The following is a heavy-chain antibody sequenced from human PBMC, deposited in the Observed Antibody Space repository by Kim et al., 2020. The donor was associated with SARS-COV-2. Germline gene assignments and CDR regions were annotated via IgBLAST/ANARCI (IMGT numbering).Heavy chain of an antibody. CDR3: ASCPPFRGSSSYYYYGMDV. J-gene: IGHJ6*02. D-gene: IGHD6-6*01. CDR1: GGSFSGYY. Sequence: SETLSLTCAVYGGSFSGYYWSWIRQPPGKGLEWIGEINHSGSTNYNPSLKSRVTISVDTSKNQFSLKLSSVTAADTAVYYCASCPPFRGSSSYYYYGMDVWGQGTTVTVSS. CDR2: INHSGST. V-gene: IGHV4-34*01.